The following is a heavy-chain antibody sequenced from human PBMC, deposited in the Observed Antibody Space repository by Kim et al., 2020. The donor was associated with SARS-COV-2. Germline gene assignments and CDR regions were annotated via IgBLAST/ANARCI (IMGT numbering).Heavy chain of an antibody. CDR3: TKLERGVAIAVAGTTFDI. J-gene: IGHJ3*02. D-gene: IGHD6-19*01. CDR2: ISYDGSNT. V-gene: IGHV3-30*18. CDR1: GFTFSSYG. Sequence: GGSLRLSCAASGFTFSSYGMHWVRQAPGKGLEWVAVISYDGSNTYYADSVKGRFTISRDNSKNTLYLQMNSLRTEDTAVYYCTKLERGVAIAVAGTTFDIWGQGTMVTVSS.